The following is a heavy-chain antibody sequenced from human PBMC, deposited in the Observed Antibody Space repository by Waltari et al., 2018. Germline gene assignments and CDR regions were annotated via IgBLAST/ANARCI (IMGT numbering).Heavy chain of an antibody. V-gene: IGHV4-4*02. CDR3: ARGQLVGASLLDL. CDR1: GASMSSSHL. D-gene: IGHD1-26*01. J-gene: IGHJ5*02. Sequence: QVRMQESGPGLVNPSETLSLTCEISGASMSSSHLWSWLRQPPGQGLEWIGEIYYTGTTFSNPSLKNRVNISVDKSNNKFSLRLTSVTAADTAVYFCARGQLVGASLLDLWGQGTLVTVSS. CDR2: IYYTGTT.